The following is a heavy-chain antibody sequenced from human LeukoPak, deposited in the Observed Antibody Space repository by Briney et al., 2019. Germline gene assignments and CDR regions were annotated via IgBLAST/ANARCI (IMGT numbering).Heavy chain of an antibody. D-gene: IGHD3-22*01. J-gene: IGHJ4*02. CDR2: ISGSGGST. Sequence: GGSLRLSCAASGFTFSSYAMSWVRQAPGKGLEWVSVISGSGGSTYYADSVKGRFTLSRDNSKNTLYLQMNSLRAEDTAVYYCARGTYYYDSSGYKTFDYWGQGTLVTVSS. V-gene: IGHV3-23*01. CDR1: GFTFSSYA. CDR3: ARGTYYYDSSGYKTFDY.